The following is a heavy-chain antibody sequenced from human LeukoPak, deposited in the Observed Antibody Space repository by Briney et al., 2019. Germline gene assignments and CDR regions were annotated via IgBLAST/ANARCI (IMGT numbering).Heavy chain of an antibody. Sequence: PGGSLRLSCAASGFIFSRYVMHWVRQALGKGLEWVALISHDGSNKDYADSVKGRFTISRDNSKNTLYLQMNSLRSDDTAIYYCVRSDTLVVAAAMGEFDYWGQGTLVTVSS. V-gene: IGHV3-30*04. D-gene: IGHD2-2*01. CDR3: VRSDTLVVAAAMGEFDY. J-gene: IGHJ4*02. CDR2: ISHDGSNK. CDR1: GFIFSRYV.